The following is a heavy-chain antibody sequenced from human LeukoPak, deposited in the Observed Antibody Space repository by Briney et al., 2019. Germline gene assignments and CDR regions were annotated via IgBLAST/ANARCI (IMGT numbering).Heavy chain of an antibody. D-gene: IGHD6-13*01. Sequence: SETLSLTCTVSGGSISSGGYYWSWIRQHPGKGLEWIGYIYYSGSTYYNPSLKSRVTISVDTSKNQFSLKLSSVTAVDTAVYYCARDLNTAAAGSNWGQGTLVTVSS. CDR1: GGSISSGGYY. CDR3: ARDLNTAAAGSN. CDR2: IYYSGST. V-gene: IGHV4-31*03. J-gene: IGHJ4*02.